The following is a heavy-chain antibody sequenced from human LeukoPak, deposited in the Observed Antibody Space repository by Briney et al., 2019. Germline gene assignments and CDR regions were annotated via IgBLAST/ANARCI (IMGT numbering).Heavy chain of an antibody. D-gene: IGHD2-21*01. Sequence: ATVKIFCKVSGYPFIDYYMHWVQQAPGKGLECMGLVDPEDGETIYAEKFQGRVTITADTPTDTAYMALSSLRSEDTAVYYCATILVVRSVDYWGQGTLVTVSS. V-gene: IGHV1-69-2*01. CDR2: VDPEDGET. J-gene: IGHJ4*02. CDR3: ATILVVRSVDY. CDR1: GYPFIDYY.